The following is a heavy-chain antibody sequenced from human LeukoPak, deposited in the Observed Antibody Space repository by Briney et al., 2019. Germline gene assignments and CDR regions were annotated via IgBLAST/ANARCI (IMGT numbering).Heavy chain of an antibody. V-gene: IGHV3-21*01. D-gene: IGHD3-10*01. J-gene: IGHJ6*02. CDR3: ARDRPYYYGSGSSYGMDV. CDR1: GFTFSSYS. Sequence: GGSLRLSCAASGFTFSSYSMNWFGRAQGRGRSGFSSFGRSSSYIYYADSVKGRFTISRDNAKNSLYLQMNSLRAEDTAVYYCARDRPYYYGSGSSYGMDVWGQGTTVTVSS. CDR2: FGRSSSYI.